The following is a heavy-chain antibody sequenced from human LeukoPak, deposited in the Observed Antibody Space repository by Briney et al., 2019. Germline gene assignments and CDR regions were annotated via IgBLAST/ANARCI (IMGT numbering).Heavy chain of an antibody. V-gene: IGHV3-7*01. CDR2: IKQDGSEK. J-gene: IGHJ6*02. Sequence: PGGSLRLSCAASGFTFSSSWMNWVRQAPGKGLEWVANIKQDGSEKYYVDSVKGRFTISRDNAKGSLYLQMNSLRAEDTAVYYCAKRAPYDSSGYGMDVWGQGTTVTVSS. CDR3: AKRAPYDSSGYGMDV. CDR1: GFTFSSSW. D-gene: IGHD3-22*01.